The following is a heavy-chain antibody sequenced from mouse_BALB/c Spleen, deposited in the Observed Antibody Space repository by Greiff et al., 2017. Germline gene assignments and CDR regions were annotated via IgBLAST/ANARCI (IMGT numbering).Heavy chain of an antibody. V-gene: IGHV2-4-1*01. CDR2: IWSGGST. Sequence: QVQLKESGPGLVQPSQSLSITCTVSGFSLTSYGVHWVRQSPGKGLEWLGVIWSGGSTDYNAAFISRLSISKDNSKTQVFFKMNSLQADDTAIYYCARERAYGNYGGCLAYWGQGTLVTVSA. CDR1: GFSLTSYG. CDR3: ARERAYGNYGGCLAY. D-gene: IGHD2-1*01. J-gene: IGHJ3*01.